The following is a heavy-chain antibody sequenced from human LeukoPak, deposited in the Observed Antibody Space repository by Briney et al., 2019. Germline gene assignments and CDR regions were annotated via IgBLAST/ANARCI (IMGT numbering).Heavy chain of an antibody. CDR2: INSDGRST. CDR3: ARAPSYYYESSGFYLDY. D-gene: IGHD3-22*01. Sequence: PGGSLRLSCAASGLTFSRYWMHWVRQAPGKGLVWVSRINSDGRSTSYADSVKGRFTISRDNAKNSLYLQMNSLSAEDTAVYYCARAPSYYYESSGFYLDYWGQGTQVTVSS. CDR1: GLTFSRYW. J-gene: IGHJ4*02. V-gene: IGHV3-74*01.